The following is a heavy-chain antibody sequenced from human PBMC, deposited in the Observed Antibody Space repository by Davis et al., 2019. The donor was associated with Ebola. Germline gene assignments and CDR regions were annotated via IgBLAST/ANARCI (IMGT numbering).Heavy chain of an antibody. Sequence: SETLSLTCAVFNGPFSAYTWAWIRQPPVKGLEWIGEINHNTRTNYNPSLKSRFTISVDTSKNQFSLKLSSVTAADTAVYYCARLCLAVTAGCYYGMDVRGQGTTVTVSS. D-gene: IGHD2-21*02. CDR2: INHNTRT. V-gene: IGHV4-34*01. CDR3: ARLCLAVTAGCYYGMDV. J-gene: IGHJ6*02. CDR1: NGPFSAYT.